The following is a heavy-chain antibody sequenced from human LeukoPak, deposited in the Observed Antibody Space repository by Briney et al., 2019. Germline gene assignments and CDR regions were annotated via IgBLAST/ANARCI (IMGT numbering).Heavy chain of an antibody. CDR2: MNSDGSII. CDR1: GFSFSSSW. V-gene: IGHV3-74*03. CDR3: ARDARSSSWT. J-gene: IGHJ4*02. Sequence: GGSLRLSCAASGFSFSSSWMHWVRQAPGKGLVWVSRMNSDGSIITYADSVKGRFTTTRDNAKSTLFLQMNSLRADDTGVYFCARDARSSSWTWGQGTLVTVSS. D-gene: IGHD6-13*01.